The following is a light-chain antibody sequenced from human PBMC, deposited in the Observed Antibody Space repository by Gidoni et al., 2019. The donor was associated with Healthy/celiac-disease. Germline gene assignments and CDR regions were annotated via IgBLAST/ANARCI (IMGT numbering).Light chain of an antibody. CDR1: SSDVGGYNY. V-gene: IGLV2-14*03. J-gene: IGLJ1*01. CDR2: DVS. CDR3: SSYTSSSLYV. Sequence: QSALTQPASVSGSPGQPITISCTGTSSDVGGYNYVSWYQQHPGNAPKLMIYDVSNRPSGVSNRFSGSKSGNTASLTISGLQAEDEADYYCSSYTSSSLYVFGSGTKVTVL.